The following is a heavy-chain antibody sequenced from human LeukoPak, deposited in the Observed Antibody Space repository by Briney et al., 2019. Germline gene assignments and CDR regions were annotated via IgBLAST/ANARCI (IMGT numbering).Heavy chain of an antibody. CDR3: ARVRDYGDYVTLDAFDI. CDR2: ISSSGSYI. Sequence: GGSLRLSCAASGFTFSSYSMNWVRQAPGKGLEWVSSISSSGSYIYYADSVKGRFTISRDNAKNSLYLQMNSLRAEDTAVYYFARVRDYGDYVTLDAFDIWGQGTMVTVSS. V-gene: IGHV3-21*01. J-gene: IGHJ3*02. CDR1: GFTFSSYS. D-gene: IGHD4-17*01.